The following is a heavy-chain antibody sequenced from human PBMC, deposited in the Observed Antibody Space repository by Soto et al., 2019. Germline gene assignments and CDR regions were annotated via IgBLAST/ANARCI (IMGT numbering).Heavy chain of an antibody. V-gene: IGHV1-69*06. Sequence: SVKVSCKASGGTFSSYAISWVRQAPGQGLEWMGGIIPIFGTANYAQKFQGRVTVTADKSTSTAYMELSSLRSEDTAVYYCAGPDIVVVPASERNYYYYYGMDVWGQGTTVTVSS. CDR1: GGTFSSYA. J-gene: IGHJ6*02. CDR3: AGPDIVVVPASERNYYYYYGMDV. CDR2: IIPIFGTA. D-gene: IGHD2-2*01.